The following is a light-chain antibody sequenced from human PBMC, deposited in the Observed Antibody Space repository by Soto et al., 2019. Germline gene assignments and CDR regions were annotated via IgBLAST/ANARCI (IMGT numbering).Light chain of an antibody. CDR2: SAS. CDR3: QQYNNWPPST. J-gene: IGKJ1*01. CDR1: QSVSSS. V-gene: IGKV3-15*01. Sequence: ILMTQSPATVSVSPGESATLSCRASQSVSSSLAWYQQNPGQAPRLLIYSASTRATGIPARFSGSGSGTEFTLTISSLQSEDFAVYYCQQYNNWPPSTLGQGTKVDIK.